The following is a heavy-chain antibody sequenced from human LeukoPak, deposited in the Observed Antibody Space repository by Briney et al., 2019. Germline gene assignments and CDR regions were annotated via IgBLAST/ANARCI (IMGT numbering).Heavy chain of an antibody. CDR3: ARVINMGSYGRSHFDY. D-gene: IGHD5-18*01. CDR2: ISAYNGNT. V-gene: IGHV1-18*01. J-gene: IGHJ4*02. CDR1: GYTFTSYG. Sequence: GASVKVSCKASGYTFTSYGISWVRQAPGQGLEWMGWISAYNGNTNYVQKLQGRVTMTTDTSTSTDYMELRSLRSDDTAVYYCARVINMGSYGRSHFDYWGQGTLVTVSS.